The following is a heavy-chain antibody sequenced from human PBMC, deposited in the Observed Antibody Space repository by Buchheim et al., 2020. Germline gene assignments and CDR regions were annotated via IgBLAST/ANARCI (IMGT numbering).Heavy chain of an antibody. V-gene: IGHV3-30*03. J-gene: IGHJ4*02. CDR2: ISYDGSET. CDR3: ARDRGAVPYYLNY. D-gene: IGHD3-10*01. CDR1: GFTFSSYG. Sequence: QVQLVESGGGVVQPGRSLTLPCAGFGFTFSSYGMHWVRQAPGRGLEWVAVISYDGSETYYADSVKGRFTISRDNSKNMLYLQMNSLRREDTAIYYCARDRGAVPYYLNYWGQGTL.